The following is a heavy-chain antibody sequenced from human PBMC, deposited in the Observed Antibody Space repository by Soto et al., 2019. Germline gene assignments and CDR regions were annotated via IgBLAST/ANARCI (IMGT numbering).Heavy chain of an antibody. J-gene: IGHJ4*02. D-gene: IGHD3-9*01. CDR2: IYYSGTT. Sequence: SETLSLTCTVSGGSFSSYYWSWIRQPPGNGLEWIGYIYYSGTTNYNPSLKSRVTISVDTSRKQFSLKLSSVTAADTAVYYCARGSFNILTGYYVGYWGQGTLVTVSS. CDR3: ARGSFNILTGYYVGY. CDR1: GGSFSSYY. V-gene: IGHV4-59*01.